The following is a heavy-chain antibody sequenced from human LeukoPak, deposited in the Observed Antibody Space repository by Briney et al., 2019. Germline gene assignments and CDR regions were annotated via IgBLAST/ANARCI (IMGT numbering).Heavy chain of an antibody. D-gene: IGHD3-10*01. V-gene: IGHV4-4*02. CDR1: GASITSNW. Sequence: RPSETLSLTCAVSGASITSNWWNWVRQPPGKGLEWIGEIHHSGSANYNPSLKSRVTISLDTSENQFSLRLSSVTAADTAVYYCVGDRGEWSYSHDYWGQGTLVTVSS. CDR2: IHHSGSA. J-gene: IGHJ4*02. CDR3: VGDRGEWSYSHDY.